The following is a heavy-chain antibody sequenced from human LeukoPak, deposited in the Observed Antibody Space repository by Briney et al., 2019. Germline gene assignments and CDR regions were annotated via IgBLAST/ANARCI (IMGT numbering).Heavy chain of an antibody. Sequence: PSETLSLTCTVSGGSISSYYWSWIRQPPGKGLEWIGYIYYSGSTNYNPSLKSRVTIPVDTSKNQFSLNLSSLTAADTAVYYCARGYGDYVRASFDYWGQGTLVTVSS. V-gene: IGHV4-59*12. J-gene: IGHJ4*02. CDR2: IYYSGST. CDR1: GGSISSYY. D-gene: IGHD4-17*01. CDR3: ARGYGDYVRASFDY.